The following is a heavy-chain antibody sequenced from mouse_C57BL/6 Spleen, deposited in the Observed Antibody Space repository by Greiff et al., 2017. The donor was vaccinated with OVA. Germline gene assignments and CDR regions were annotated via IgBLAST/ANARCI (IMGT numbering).Heavy chain of an antibody. CDR3: AFSSNWAWFAY. V-gene: IGHV1-22*01. CDR2: INPNNGGT. D-gene: IGHD4-1*01. J-gene: IGHJ3*01. CDR1: GYTFTDYN. Sequence: EVQLQESGPELVKPGASVKMSCKASGYTFTDYNMHWVKQSHGKSLEWIGYINPNNGGTSYNQKFKGKATLTVNKSSSTAYMELRSLTSEDSAVYYCAFSSNWAWFAYWGQGTLVTVSA.